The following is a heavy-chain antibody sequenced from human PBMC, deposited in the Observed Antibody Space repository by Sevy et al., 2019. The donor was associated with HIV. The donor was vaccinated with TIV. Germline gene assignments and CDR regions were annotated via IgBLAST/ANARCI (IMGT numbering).Heavy chain of an antibody. J-gene: IGHJ4*02. CDR2: INQDGSQK. V-gene: IGHV3-7*01. Sequence: GGSLRLSCGASGFTFSTYWMSWVRQAPGKGLEWVANINQDGSQKYYVDSVKGRFTISKDNAKNSLYLQMSSLRAEDTAVYYCAREFDGGPDYWGQGTLLTVSS. CDR3: AREFDGGPDY. CDR1: GFTFSTYW. D-gene: IGHD3-9*01.